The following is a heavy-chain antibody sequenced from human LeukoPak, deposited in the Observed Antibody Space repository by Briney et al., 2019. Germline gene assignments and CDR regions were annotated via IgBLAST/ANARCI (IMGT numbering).Heavy chain of an antibody. D-gene: IGHD1-26*01. J-gene: IGHJ3*02. CDR3: ARSIVGATYAFDI. CDR1: GYTFTYRY. V-gene: IGHV1-45*02. Sequence: GASVKVSCKASGYTFTYRYLHWVRQAPGQAVEWMGWITLFNGNTNYAQKFQDRVTITRDRSMSTAYMELSSLRSEDTAMYYCARSIVGATYAFDIWGQGTMVTVSS. CDR2: ITLFNGNT.